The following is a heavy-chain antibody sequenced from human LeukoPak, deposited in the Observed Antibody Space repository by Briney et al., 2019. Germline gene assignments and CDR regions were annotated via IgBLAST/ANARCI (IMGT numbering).Heavy chain of an antibody. CDR1: GYSFTSHW. CDR2: IYPSDSDT. CDR3: ARHSPEYYFDY. Sequence: PGESLKISCKGSGYSFTSHWIGWVRQMPGKGLEWMGIIYPSDSDTRYSPSFQGQVTISADKSISTAYLQWNSLKASDTAMYYCARHSPEYYFDYWGQGTLVTVSS. V-gene: IGHV5-51*01. J-gene: IGHJ4*02.